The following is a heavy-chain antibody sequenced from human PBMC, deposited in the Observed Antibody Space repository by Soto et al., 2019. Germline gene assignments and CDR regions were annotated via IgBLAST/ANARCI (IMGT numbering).Heavy chain of an antibody. CDR1: GGSVSTGVHY. Sequence: QVQLQESGPGLVKPSETLSLTCTVSVSGGSVSTGVHYWSWIRQPPGKGLEWIGYIYYSGSTNYNPSLKIRVTISVDTSKNQFSLKLTSVTAADTAVYYCARGYYTSWYWFDRWGSGTLVTVSS. J-gene: IGHJ2*01. CDR3: ARGYYTSWYWFDR. V-gene: IGHV4-61*08. CDR2: IYYSGST. D-gene: IGHD6-13*01.